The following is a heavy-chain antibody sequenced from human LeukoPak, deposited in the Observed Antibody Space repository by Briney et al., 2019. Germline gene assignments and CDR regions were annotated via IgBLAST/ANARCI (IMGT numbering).Heavy chain of an antibody. CDR1: GFMFSTYK. Sequence: GGSLRLSCAASGFMFSTYKMNWVRQAPGKGLEWLSYISYNGRSIYYADSVKGRFTISRDNSKNTLYLQMNSLRAEDTAVYYCATLPLAGLKNFDYWGQGTLVTVSS. CDR2: ISYNGRSI. J-gene: IGHJ4*02. CDR3: ATLPLAGLKNFDY. D-gene: IGHD2-15*01. V-gene: IGHV3-48*01.